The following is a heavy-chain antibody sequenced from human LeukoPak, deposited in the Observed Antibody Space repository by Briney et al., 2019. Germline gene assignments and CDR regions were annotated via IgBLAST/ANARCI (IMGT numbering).Heavy chain of an antibody. Sequence: GGSLRLSCAASGFTFSSYAMSWVRQAPGKGLEWVSAISGSGGSTYYADSVKGRFTISRDNSKNTLYLQMNSLRAEDTAVYYCAKVGQLRFVRYYYYYMDVWGKGTTVTVSS. V-gene: IGHV3-23*01. D-gene: IGHD3-16*01. CDR2: ISGSGGST. CDR1: GFTFSSYA. J-gene: IGHJ6*03. CDR3: AKVGQLRFVRYYYYYMDV.